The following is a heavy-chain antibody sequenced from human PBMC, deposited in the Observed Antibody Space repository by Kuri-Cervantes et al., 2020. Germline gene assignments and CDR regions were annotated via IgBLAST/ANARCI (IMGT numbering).Heavy chain of an antibody. Sequence: GESLKISCAASGFTVSSNYMSWVRQAPGKGLEWVSAISGSGGSTYYADSVKGRFTISRDNAKNTLYLQMNSLRAEDTAVYYCARAGVATIKPGGYYYYYMDVWGKGTTVTVSS. CDR1: GFTVSSNY. CDR3: ARAGVATIKPGGYYYYYMDV. D-gene: IGHD5-12*01. CDR2: ISGSGGST. V-gene: IGHV3-53*01. J-gene: IGHJ6*03.